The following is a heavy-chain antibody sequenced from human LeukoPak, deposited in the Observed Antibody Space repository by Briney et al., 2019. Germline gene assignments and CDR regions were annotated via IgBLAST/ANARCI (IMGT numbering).Heavy chain of an antibody. V-gene: IGHV3-23*01. Sequence: GGSLRLSCAASGFTFTNYAMNWVREAPEKGLEWVSTIHGGGDVTYYADSVKGRFTISRDNSRNTLYLQMNSLRAEDTAVYYCAKALSSSFYYFDLGGRGTLVTVSS. J-gene: IGHJ2*01. D-gene: IGHD3-16*02. CDR2: IHGGGDVT. CDR1: GFTFTNYA. CDR3: AKALSSSFYYFDL.